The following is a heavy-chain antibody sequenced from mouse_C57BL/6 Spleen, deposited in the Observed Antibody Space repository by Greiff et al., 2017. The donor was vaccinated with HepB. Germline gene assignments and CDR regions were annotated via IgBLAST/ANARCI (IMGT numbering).Heavy chain of an antibody. Sequence: QVQLQQPGAELVRPGSSVKLSCKASGYTFTSYWMDWVKQRPGQGLEWIGNIYPSDSETHYNQKFKDKATLTVDKSSSTAYMQLSSLTSEDSAVYYCARSLDSAGDYWGQGTTLTVSS. CDR3: ARSLDSAGDY. J-gene: IGHJ2*01. D-gene: IGHD3-2*02. CDR1: GYTFTSYW. V-gene: IGHV1-61*01. CDR2: IYPSDSET.